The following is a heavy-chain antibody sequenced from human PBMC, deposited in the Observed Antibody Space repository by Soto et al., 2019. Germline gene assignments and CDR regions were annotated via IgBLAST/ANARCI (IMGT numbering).Heavy chain of an antibody. Sequence: SQTLSLTCAISGDSVSSNSAAWNWIRQSPSRGLEWLGRTYYRSKWYNDYAVSVKSRITINPDTSKSQFSLKLSSVTAADTAVYYCARGEPTKDRIFDPWGQGTLVTVSS. CDR1: GDSVSSNSAA. J-gene: IGHJ5*02. CDR2: TYYRSKWYN. CDR3: ARGEPTKDRIFDP. V-gene: IGHV6-1*01.